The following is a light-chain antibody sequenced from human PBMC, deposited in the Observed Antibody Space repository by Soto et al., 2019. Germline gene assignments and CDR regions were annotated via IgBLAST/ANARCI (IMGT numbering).Light chain of an antibody. Sequence: QSVLTQPRSVSGSPGQSVTISCTGTSSDVGGYNYVSWYQQHPGKAPKLMIYTVTKRPSAVPDRFSGSTSDNTASLTISGLQADDEADYYCCSYAGSSSYVFGTGTKLTVL. CDR2: TVT. CDR3: CSYAGSSSYV. J-gene: IGLJ1*01. V-gene: IGLV2-11*01. CDR1: SSDVGGYNY.